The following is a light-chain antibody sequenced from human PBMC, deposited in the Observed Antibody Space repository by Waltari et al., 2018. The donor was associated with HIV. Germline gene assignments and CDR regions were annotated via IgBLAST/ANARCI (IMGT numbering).Light chain of an antibody. V-gene: IGKV1-39*01. CDR2: AAS. CDR1: ESISTY. Sequence: DIQMTQSPSSLSASVGDRVTITCRASESISTYLNWYQHKPGQAPKLLIYAASSLQTGVPPRFSGSGSGTDFTLTITSLQPEDFATYYCQQSYSTLALTFGGGTKVDI. J-gene: IGKJ4*01. CDR3: QQSYSTLALT.